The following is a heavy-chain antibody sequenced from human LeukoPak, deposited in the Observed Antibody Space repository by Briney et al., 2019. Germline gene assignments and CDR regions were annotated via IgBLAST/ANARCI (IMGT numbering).Heavy chain of an antibody. Sequence: GGSLRLSCAAPGFTFSSYAMSWVRQAPGKGLEWVSAISGSGGSTYCADSVKGRFTISRDNSKNTLYLQMNSLRAEGTAVYYCAKVESSGYYSYYYYYYMDVWGKGTTVTVSS. CDR1: GFTFSSYA. CDR2: ISGSGGST. D-gene: IGHD3-22*01. J-gene: IGHJ6*03. V-gene: IGHV3-23*01. CDR3: AKVESSGYYSYYYYYYMDV.